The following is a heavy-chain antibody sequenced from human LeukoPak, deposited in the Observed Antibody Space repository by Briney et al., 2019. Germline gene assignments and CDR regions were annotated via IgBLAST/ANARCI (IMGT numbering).Heavy chain of an antibody. CDR2: IYYSGST. D-gene: IGHD4-11*01. Sequence: ETPSITFIVPRGSISDYYCRWIRPRPGKRPALIGHIYYSGSTNYNTCLKSRVTIDVETSKNQFSLKLSSVTAADTAVYYCANYHYFSNFQGAYYLDYWGQGTLLTVSS. CDR3: ANYHYFSNFQGAYYLDY. V-gene: IGHV4-59*08. J-gene: IGHJ4*02. CDR1: RGSISDYY.